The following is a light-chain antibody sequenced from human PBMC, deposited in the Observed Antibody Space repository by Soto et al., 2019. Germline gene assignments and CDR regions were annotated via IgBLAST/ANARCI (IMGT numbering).Light chain of an antibody. CDR3: CSYAGDYTFV. V-gene: IGLV2-11*01. J-gene: IGLJ1*01. CDR1: SSDVGVYKY. Sequence: QSALIQPRSVSGSPGQSVTISCTGTSSDVGVYKYVSWYRQHPGKAPKLMIYDVITRPSGVPDRFSGSKSGNTASLTISGXXAXXXXDYYCCSYAGDYTFVFGSGTKVTVL. CDR2: DVI.